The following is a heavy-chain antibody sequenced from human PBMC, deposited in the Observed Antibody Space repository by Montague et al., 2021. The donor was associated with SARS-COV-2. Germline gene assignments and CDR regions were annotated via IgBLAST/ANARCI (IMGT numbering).Heavy chain of an antibody. CDR3: ARLRGGTPGEP. V-gene: IGHV4-39*07. D-gene: IGHD2-21*01. CDR1: GGSISDSNFH. Sequence: SETLSLTCTVSGGSISDSNFHWGWIRPPPGKGLEWIGTLYYSGATYYXXYLKSRVTTSMDTSKNPFSLKLTSAIAAAAAVYYCARLRGGTPGEPWGQGALVTVSS. CDR2: LYYSGAT. J-gene: IGHJ5*02.